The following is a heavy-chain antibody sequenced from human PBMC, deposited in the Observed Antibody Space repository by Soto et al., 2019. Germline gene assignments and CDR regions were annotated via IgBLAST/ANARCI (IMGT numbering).Heavy chain of an antibody. V-gene: IGHV1-2*04. D-gene: IGHD2-2*02. J-gene: IGHJ4*02. Sequence: ASVKVSCKASGYTFTSYYMNWVRQAPGQGLEWMGWINPNSGGTNYAQKFQGWVTMTRDTSISTAYMELSRLRSDDTAVYYCARETYQLIYDYWGQGTLVTVSS. CDR1: GYTFTSYY. CDR3: ARETYQLIYDY. CDR2: INPNSGGT.